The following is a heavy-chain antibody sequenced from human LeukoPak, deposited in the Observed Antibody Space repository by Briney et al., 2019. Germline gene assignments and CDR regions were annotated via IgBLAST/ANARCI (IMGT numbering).Heavy chain of an antibody. J-gene: IGHJ4*02. D-gene: IGHD5-18*01. CDR2: ISYDGSNK. CDR1: GFTFSSYG. Sequence: GGSLRLSCAASGFTFSSYGMHWVRQAPGKGLEWVAVISYDGSNKYYADSVKGRFTISRNNSKNTLYLQMNSLRAEDTAVYYCAKEPRGYSYGPPDYWGQGTLVTVSS. V-gene: IGHV3-30*18. CDR3: AKEPRGYSYGPPDY.